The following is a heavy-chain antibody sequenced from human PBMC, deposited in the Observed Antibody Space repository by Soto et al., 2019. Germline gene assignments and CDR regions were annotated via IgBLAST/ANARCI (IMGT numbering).Heavy chain of an antibody. V-gene: IGHV3-9*01. Sequence: GGSLRLSCAASGFTFDDYAMHWVRQAPGKGLEWVSGISWNSGSIGYADSVKGRFTISRDNAKNSLYLQMNSLRAEDTALYYCAKDLNSHYSTYYYYGMDVWDQGTTVTVSS. J-gene: IGHJ6*02. CDR1: GFTFDDYA. D-gene: IGHD4-4*01. CDR2: ISWNSGSI. CDR3: AKDLNSHYSTYYYYGMDV.